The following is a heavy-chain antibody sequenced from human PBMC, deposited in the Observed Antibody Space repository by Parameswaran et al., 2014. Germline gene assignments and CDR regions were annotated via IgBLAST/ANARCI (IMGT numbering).Heavy chain of an antibody. CDR3: ARDASSSWYFSYYYYGMDV. CDR2: TYYRSKWYN. D-gene: IGHD6-13*01. V-gene: IGHV6-1*01. Sequence: WIRQSPSRGLEWLGRTYYRSKWYNDYAVSVKSRITINPDTSKNQFSLQLNSVTPEDTAVYYCARDASSSWYFSYYYYGMDVWGQGTTVTVSS. J-gene: IGHJ6*02.